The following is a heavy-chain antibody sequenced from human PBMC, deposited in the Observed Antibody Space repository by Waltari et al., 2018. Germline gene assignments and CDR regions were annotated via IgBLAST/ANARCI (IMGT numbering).Heavy chain of an antibody. CDR1: GYTFTGYY. Sequence: QVQLVQRGAEVKKPGASVKVSCKASGYTFTGYYIHWVRQAPGQGLEWMGRINPNSGGTNYAQKFQGRVTMTRDTSINTAYMELSRLRPDDTAVYYCAKGQEHYYGNSGSFVSWGQGTLVTVSS. CDR2: INPNSGGT. CDR3: AKGQEHYYGNSGSFVS. J-gene: IGHJ5*01. D-gene: IGHD3-10*01. V-gene: IGHV1-2*06.